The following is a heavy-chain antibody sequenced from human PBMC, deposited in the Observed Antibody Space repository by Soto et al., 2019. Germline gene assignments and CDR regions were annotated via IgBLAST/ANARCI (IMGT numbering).Heavy chain of an antibody. J-gene: IGHJ6*03. CDR3: ARSPVRYCNTTTCTDYYYMDV. CDR2: ISWNSGSK. CDR1: GFTFDDYA. D-gene: IGHD2-2*01. Sequence: TGGSLRLSCAASGFTFDDYAMYWVRQAPGEGLEWVSGISWNSGSKDYADSVKGRFTISRDNAKNSLYLHWSSLKASDTAMYFCARSPVRYCNTTTCTDYYYMDVWGKGTTVTVSS. V-gene: IGHV3-9*01.